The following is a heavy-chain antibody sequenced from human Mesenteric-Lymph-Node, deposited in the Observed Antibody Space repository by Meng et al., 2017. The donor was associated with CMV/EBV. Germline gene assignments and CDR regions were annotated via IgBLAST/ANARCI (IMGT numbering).Heavy chain of an antibody. J-gene: IGHJ4*02. V-gene: IGHV3-43*01. D-gene: IGHD6-6*01. CDR3: AKGGGYSSSSKEFDY. CDR2: ISWDGGST. CDR1: GFTFDDYT. Sequence: GGSLRLSCAASGFTFDDYTMHWVRQAPGKGLEWVSLISWDGGSTYYADSVKGRFTISRDNSKNSLYLQMNSLRTEDTALYYCAKGGGYSSSSKEFDYWGQGTLVTVSS.